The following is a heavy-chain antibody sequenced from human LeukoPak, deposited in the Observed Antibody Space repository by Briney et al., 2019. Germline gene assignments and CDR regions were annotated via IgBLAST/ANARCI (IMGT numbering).Heavy chain of an antibody. CDR2: IYYSGST. J-gene: IGHJ4*02. Sequence: PSETLSLTCTVPGGSISSSSYYWGWIRQPPGKGLEWIGSIYYSGSTYYNPSLKSRVTISVDTSKNQFSLKLSSVTAADTAVYYCARGEYYYDLTHFDYWGQGTLVTVSS. D-gene: IGHD3-22*01. V-gene: IGHV4-39*07. CDR1: GGSISSSSYY. CDR3: ARGEYYYDLTHFDY.